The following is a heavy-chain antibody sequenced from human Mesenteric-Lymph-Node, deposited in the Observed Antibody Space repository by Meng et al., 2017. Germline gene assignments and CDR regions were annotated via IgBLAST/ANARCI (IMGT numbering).Heavy chain of an antibody. CDR3: GKAPHY. J-gene: IGHJ4*02. Sequence: SETLSLTCTVSGGSISSYYWSWIRQPPGKGLEWIGSLYYSGNTYYNPSLRSRVTISIDTSKNQFSLKLNSVTAADTAVYYCGKAPHYWGQGTLVTVSP. CDR2: LYYSGNT. CDR1: GGSISSYY. V-gene: IGHV4-59*12.